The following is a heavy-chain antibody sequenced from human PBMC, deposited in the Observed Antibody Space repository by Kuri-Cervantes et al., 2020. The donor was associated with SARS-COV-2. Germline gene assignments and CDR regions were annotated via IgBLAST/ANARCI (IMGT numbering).Heavy chain of an antibody. CDR3: AKDRGAYQNALAY. D-gene: IGHD1-26*01. V-gene: IGHV3-30*02. CDR2: IRYDGGNK. J-gene: IGHJ4*02. Sequence: GESLKISCAASGFTFSSYGMHWVRQAPGKGLEWVAFIRYDGGNKYYADSVKGRFTISRDNSKNTLYLQMSGLKSEDTSIYYCAKDRGAYQNALAYWGQGTLVTVSS. CDR1: GFTFSSYG.